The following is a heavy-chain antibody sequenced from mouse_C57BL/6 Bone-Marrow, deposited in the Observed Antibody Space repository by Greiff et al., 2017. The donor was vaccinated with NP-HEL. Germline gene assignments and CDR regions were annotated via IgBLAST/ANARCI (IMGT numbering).Heavy chain of an antibody. CDR1: GFTFTDYY. J-gene: IGHJ3*01. CDR3: VKADYYGSSAWFAY. CDR2: IRTKANGYTT. D-gene: IGHD1-1*01. Sequence: EVQVVESGGGLVQPGASLRLSCAASGFTFTDYYMSWVRQPPGQAPEWLALIRTKANGYTTEYIASVKGRFTISRDNSQNILYLQMNTLRAEDSATYYCVKADYYGSSAWFAYWGQGTLVTVSA. V-gene: IGHV7-4*01.